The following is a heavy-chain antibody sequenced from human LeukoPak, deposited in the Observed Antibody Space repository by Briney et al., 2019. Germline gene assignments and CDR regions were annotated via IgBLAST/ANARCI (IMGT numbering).Heavy chain of an antibody. CDR2: IYYSGST. J-gene: IGHJ4*02. CDR1: GGSISSYY. V-gene: IGHV4-59*01. D-gene: IGHD4-23*01. Sequence: SGTLSLTCTVSGGSISSYYWSWIRQPPGKGLEWIGYIYYSGSTNYNPSLKSRITISVDTSKNQFSLKLSSVTAADTAVYYCARVDIDYGGNPDYWGQGTLVTVSS. CDR3: ARVDIDYGGNPDY.